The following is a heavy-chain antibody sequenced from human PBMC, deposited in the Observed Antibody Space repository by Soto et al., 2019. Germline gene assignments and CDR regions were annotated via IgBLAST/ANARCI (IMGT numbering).Heavy chain of an antibody. J-gene: IGHJ4*02. CDR1: GGSISSSSYY. CDR2: IYYSGST. D-gene: IGHD6-13*01. V-gene: IGHV4-39*01. Sequence: QLQLQESGPGLVKPSETLSLTCTVSGGSISSSSYYWGWIRQPPGKGMEWIGSIYYSGSTYYNPSLKSRVTISVDTSKNQFYLKLSSVTAADKAVYYCARHEAYSSSPTPDYWGQGTLVTVSS. CDR3: ARHEAYSSSPTPDY.